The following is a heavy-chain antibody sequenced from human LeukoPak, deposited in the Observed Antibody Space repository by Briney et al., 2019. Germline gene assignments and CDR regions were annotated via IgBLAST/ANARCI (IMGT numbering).Heavy chain of an antibody. V-gene: IGHV1-18*01. J-gene: IGHJ4*02. CDR2: ISGYNGDT. D-gene: IGHD6-19*01. CDR3: ARDQKVGLTCSSGWLDY. CDR1: GYSFTSFG. Sequence: ASVKVSCKSSGYSFTSFGVSWVRQAPGQGLEWMGWISGYNGDTIFAQKLQGRVALTTDTYTSTSYLELRGLRSDDTAVYYCARDQKVGLTCSSGWLDYWGQGTLVTVSS.